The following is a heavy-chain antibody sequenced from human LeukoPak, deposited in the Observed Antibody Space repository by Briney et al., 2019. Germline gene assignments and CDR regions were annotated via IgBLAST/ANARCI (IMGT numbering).Heavy chain of an antibody. D-gene: IGHD5-12*01. J-gene: IGHJ4*02. CDR1: GGSISSYY. V-gene: IGHV4-59*01. CDR2: IYYSGST. Sequence: SETLSLTCTVSGGSISSYYWSWIRQPPGKGLEWIGYIYYSGSTNYNPSLKSRVTISVDTSKNQFSLKLSSVTAADTAVYYCARDFRPWIPFDYWGQGTLVTVSS. CDR3: ARDFRPWIPFDY.